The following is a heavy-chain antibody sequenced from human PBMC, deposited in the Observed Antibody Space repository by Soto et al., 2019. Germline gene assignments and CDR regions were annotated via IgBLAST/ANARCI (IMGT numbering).Heavy chain of an antibody. D-gene: IGHD5-12*01. V-gene: IGHV3-23*01. CDR2: ISGSGGST. CDR3: AGSGYDLEKN. Sequence: GGSLRLSCAASGFLFNTYAMHWVRQAPGKGLEWVSAISGSGGSTYYADSVKGRFTISRDNSKNTLYLQMNSLRAEDTAVYYCAGSGYDLEKNWGQGTLVTVSS. J-gene: IGHJ4*02. CDR1: GFLFNTYA.